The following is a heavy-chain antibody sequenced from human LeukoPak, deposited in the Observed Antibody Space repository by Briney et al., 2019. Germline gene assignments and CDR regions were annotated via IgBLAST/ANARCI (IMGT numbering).Heavy chain of an antibody. CDR3: ARRSTAMGTFDY. CDR1: GGSISSSH. Sequence: PSETLSLTCTVSGGSISSSHWSWIRQPAGKGLEWIGRLHTSGNTYYNPSLKSRVTISVDTSKNQFSLKVSSVTAADTAVYYCARRSTAMGTFDYWGQGTLVPVSS. J-gene: IGHJ4*02. CDR2: LHTSGNT. V-gene: IGHV4-4*07. D-gene: IGHD5-18*01.